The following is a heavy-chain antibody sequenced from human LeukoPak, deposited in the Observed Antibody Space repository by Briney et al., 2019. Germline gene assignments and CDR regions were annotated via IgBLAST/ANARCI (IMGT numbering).Heavy chain of an antibody. CDR1: VYTFTYFG. V-gene: IGHV1-18*01. J-gene: IGHJ4*02. Sequence: ASVKESCKCTVYTFTYFGMDWVGPAPGQGLEWMGWISGYNDNPNYAQKLQGRVTLTTDTSTSTAYMELRSLRHVDTDVDYCARFTSADWGQGTLVTVSS. CDR3: ARFTSAD. CDR2: ISGYNDNP. D-gene: IGHD2/OR15-2a*01.